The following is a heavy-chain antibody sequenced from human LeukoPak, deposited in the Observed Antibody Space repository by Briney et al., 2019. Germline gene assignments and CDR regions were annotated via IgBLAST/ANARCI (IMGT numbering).Heavy chain of an antibody. V-gene: IGHV1-8*01. J-gene: IGHJ6*03. D-gene: IGHD3-3*01. CDR1: GYTFTSYD. Sequence: ASVTVSCTASGYTFTSYDINWVRQAPGQGLEWMGWMNPNSGNTGYAQKFQGRVTMTRDTSISTAYMELSSLRSEDTAVYYCAKRGDFWSGYYTDYYYYMDVWGKGTTVTVSS. CDR2: MNPNSGNT. CDR3: AKRGDFWSGYYTDYYYYMDV.